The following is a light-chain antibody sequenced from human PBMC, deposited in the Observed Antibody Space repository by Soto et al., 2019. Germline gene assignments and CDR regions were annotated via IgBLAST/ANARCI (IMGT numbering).Light chain of an antibody. V-gene: IGKV1-9*01. CDR1: QGIGRF. CDR3: QQVHSYPRT. J-gene: IGKJ5*01. CDR2: GGS. Sequence: SQVTQSPSSLSASVGERVNVTCRASQGIGRFLAWYQQRPGKAPKLLIYGGSTVPSGVPSRFSGTGSGIDFTLTISSLQPEDFATYYCQQVHSYPRTFGQGTRLEIK.